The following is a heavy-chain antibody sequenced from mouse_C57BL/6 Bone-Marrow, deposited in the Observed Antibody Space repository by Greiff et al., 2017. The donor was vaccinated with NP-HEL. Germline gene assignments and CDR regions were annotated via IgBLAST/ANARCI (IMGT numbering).Heavy chain of an antibody. V-gene: IGHV1-72*01. D-gene: IGHD2-5*01. CDR2: IDPNSGGT. CDR1: GYTFTSYW. J-gene: IGHJ2*01. Sequence: VQLQQPGAELVKPGASVKLSGKASGYTFTSYWMHWVKQRPGRGLERIGRIDPNSGGTKYNEKFKSKATLTVDKPSSTAYMQLSSLTSEDSAVYYCARSGYSNYFDYWGQGTTLTVSS. CDR3: ARSGYSNYFDY.